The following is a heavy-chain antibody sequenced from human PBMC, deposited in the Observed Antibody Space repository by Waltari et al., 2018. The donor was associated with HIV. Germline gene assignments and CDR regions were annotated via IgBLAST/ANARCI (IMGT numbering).Heavy chain of an antibody. CDR1: GYDMKLRYL. CDR2: IHPFTGSM. V-gene: IGHV1-2*06. D-gene: IGHD3-3*02. J-gene: IGHJ4*02. Sequence: EQSGPEMRGPGAAVKISCMTAGYDMKLRYLVDWVRHAPGQGLEWMGHIHPFTGSMNSRHELRHRRFLTTDTATTTAVIASKRLQPDETAVYVCARIRVAHVDNHRRIFLKYYPDVWGQGTLVTVSS. CDR3: ARIRVAHVDNHRRIFLKYYPDV.